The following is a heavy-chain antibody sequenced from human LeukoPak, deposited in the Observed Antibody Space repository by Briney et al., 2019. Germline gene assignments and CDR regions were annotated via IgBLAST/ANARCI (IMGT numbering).Heavy chain of an antibody. CDR2: ISSSSSYI. J-gene: IGHJ4*02. Sequence: KSGGSLRLSCAASGLTFSNYNMNWVRQAPGKGLEWVSSISSSSSYIYYADSVKGRFTISRDNAENSLYLQMNSLRADDTAVYYCARAWNSYFDYWGQGTLVTVSS. D-gene: IGHD2/OR15-2a*01. CDR1: GLTFSNYN. V-gene: IGHV3-21*01. CDR3: ARAWNSYFDY.